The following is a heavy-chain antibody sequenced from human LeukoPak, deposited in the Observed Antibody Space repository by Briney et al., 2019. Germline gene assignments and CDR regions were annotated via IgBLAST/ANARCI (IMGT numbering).Heavy chain of an antibody. D-gene: IGHD5-18*01. CDR2: IYYSGST. V-gene: IGHV4-39*01. CDR3: ARRPDTAMVPYYYYYYMDV. CDR1: GGSISSSSYY. J-gene: IGHJ6*03. Sequence: PSETLSLTCTVSGGSISSSSYYWGWIRQPPGKGLGWIGSIYYSGSTYYNPSLKSRVTISVDTSKNQFSLKLSSVTAADTAVYYCARRPDTAMVPYYYYYYMDVWGKGTTVTVSS.